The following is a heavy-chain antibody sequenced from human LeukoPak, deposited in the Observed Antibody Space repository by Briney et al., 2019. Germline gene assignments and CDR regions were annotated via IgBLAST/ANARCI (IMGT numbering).Heavy chain of an antibody. CDR3: ARLVGAATDPFDY. CDR2: IYYSGTT. Sequence: SETLSLTCTASGASISGTRYYWGWVRQPPGKGLEWIGTIYYSGTTYYTPSLKSRVTISIDTSKNQFSLKLSSVTAADTAVYYCARLVGAATDPFDYWGQGTLVTVSS. CDR1: GASISGTRYY. J-gene: IGHJ4*02. D-gene: IGHD1-26*01. V-gene: IGHV4-39*01.